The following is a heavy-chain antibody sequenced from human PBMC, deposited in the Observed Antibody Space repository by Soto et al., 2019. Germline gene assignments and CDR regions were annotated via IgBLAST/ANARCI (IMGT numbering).Heavy chain of an antibody. Sequence: QVQLKESGPGLVKPSQTLSLTCTVSGGSISSGDYYWSWIRQPPGKGLEWIGYIYYSGSTYYNPSLKSRVTRSVETSNNQCSLKRISVTAADTAVYDCANYSSERACDIWGQGTMVTFSS. V-gene: IGHV4-30-4*01. J-gene: IGHJ3*02. CDR3: ANYSSERACDI. D-gene: IGHD6-19*01. CDR2: IYYSGST. CDR1: GGSISSGDYY.